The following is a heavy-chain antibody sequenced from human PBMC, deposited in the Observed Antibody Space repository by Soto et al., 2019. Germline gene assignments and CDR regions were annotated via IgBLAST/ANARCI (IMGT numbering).Heavy chain of an antibody. D-gene: IGHD2-2*01. J-gene: IGHJ6*03. CDR1: GGSFSGYY. V-gene: IGHV4-34*01. CDR2: INHSGST. CDR3: ARGKGNFVVVPAAPAKYYYYMDV. Sequence: SETLSLTCAVYGGSFSGYYWSWIRQPPGKGLEWIGEINHSGSTNYNPSLKSRVTISVDTSKNQFSLKLSSVTAADTAVYYCARGKGNFVVVPAAPAKYYYYMDVWGKGTTVTVSS.